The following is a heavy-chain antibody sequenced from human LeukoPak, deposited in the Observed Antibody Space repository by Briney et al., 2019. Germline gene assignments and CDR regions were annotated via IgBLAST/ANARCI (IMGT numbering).Heavy chain of an antibody. CDR2: IRSKAYGGTT. CDR3: TRASPPDYYYYGMDV. V-gene: IGHV3-49*04. Sequence: PGGSLRLSCAASGFTVRNYCMSWVRQAPGKGLEWVGFIRSKAYGGTTEYAASVKGRFTISRDDSKSIAYLQMNSLKTEDTAVYYCTRASPPDYYYYGMDVWGQGTTVTVSS. J-gene: IGHJ6*02. CDR1: GFTVRNYC.